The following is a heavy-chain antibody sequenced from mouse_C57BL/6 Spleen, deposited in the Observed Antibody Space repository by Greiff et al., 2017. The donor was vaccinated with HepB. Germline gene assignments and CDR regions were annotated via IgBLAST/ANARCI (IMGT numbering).Heavy chain of an antibody. V-gene: IGHV1-82*01. CDR1: GYAFSSSW. CDR2: IYPGDGDT. D-gene: IGHD1-1*01. Sequence: QVQLQQSGPELVKPGASVKISCKASGYAFSSSWMNWVKQRPGKGLEWIGRIYPGDGDTNYNGKFKGKATLTADKSSSTAYMQLSSLTSEDSAVYFCARVSSPYWYFDGWGTGTTVTVSS. J-gene: IGHJ1*03. CDR3: ARVSSPYWYFDG.